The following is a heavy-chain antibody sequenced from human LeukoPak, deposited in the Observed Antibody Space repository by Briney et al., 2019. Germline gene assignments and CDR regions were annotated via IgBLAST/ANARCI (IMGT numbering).Heavy chain of an antibody. CDR3: VRVSLLGVVTSYYYMDV. V-gene: IGHV4-34*01. CDR1: GGSFSGYY. D-gene: IGHD3-3*02. CDR2: INHRGST. Sequence: SETLSLTCAVYGGSFSGYYWSWIRQPPGKGLEWIGEINHRGSTNYNLSLKSRVTISIDTSKNQFSLKLSSVTAADTAVYYCVRVSLLGVVTSYYYMDVWGKGTTVTVSS. J-gene: IGHJ6*03.